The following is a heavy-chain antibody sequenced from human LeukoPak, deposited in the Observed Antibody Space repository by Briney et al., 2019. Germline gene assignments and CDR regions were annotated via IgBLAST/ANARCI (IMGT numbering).Heavy chain of an antibody. CDR1: GVSISSSNSY. CDR2: IRSSGSTI. V-gene: IGHV3-11*04. D-gene: IGHD1-26*01. Sequence: LSLTCTVSGVSISSSNSYWGWIRQPPGKGLEWVSHIRSSGSTIHYADSVKGRFTISRDNAKNSLYLQMNSLRAEDTAVYYCARSLVVGATYPYHWGQGTLVTVSS. J-gene: IGHJ5*02. CDR3: ARSLVVGATYPYH.